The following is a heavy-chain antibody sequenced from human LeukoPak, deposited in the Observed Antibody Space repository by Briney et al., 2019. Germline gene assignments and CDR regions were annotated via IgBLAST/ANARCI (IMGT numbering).Heavy chain of an antibody. CDR3: ATGGVAARLGH. J-gene: IGHJ5*02. CDR1: GGSLSGDY. Sequence: SETLSLTCAVYGGSLSGDYLSWIRQPPGKGLEWIGEINHSGSISYNPSLKSRVTISVDTSKNQFSLKVTSVTAADTGVYYCATGGVAARLGHWGQGTLVTVSS. V-gene: IGHV4-34*01. D-gene: IGHD6-6*01. CDR2: INHSGSI.